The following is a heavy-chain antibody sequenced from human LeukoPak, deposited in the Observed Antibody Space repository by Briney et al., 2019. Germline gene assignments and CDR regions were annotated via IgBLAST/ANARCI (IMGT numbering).Heavy chain of an antibody. CDR2: INHSGST. CDR1: GGSISSGGYS. J-gene: IGHJ4*02. Sequence: SETLSLTCAVSGGSISSGGYSWSWIRQPPGKGLEWIGEINHSGSTNYNPSLKSRVTISVDTSKNQFSLKLSSVTAADTAVYYCARGLSPRRFSPFYWGQGTLVTVSS. D-gene: IGHD3-3*01. V-gene: IGHV4-34*01. CDR3: ARGLSPRRFSPFY.